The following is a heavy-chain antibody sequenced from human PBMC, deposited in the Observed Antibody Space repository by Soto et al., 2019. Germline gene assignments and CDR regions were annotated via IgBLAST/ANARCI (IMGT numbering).Heavy chain of an antibody. J-gene: IGHJ6*02. CDR1: GGTFSSYA. V-gene: IGHV1-69*01. D-gene: IGHD3-10*01. Sequence: QVQLVQSGAEVKKPGSSVKVSYKASGGTFSSYAISWVRQAPGQGLEWMGGIIPIFGTANYAQKFQGRVTITADESTSTAYMELSSLRSEDTAVYYCARYARNYYGSGSYYNDYYYYYGMDVWGQGTTVTVSS. CDR3: ARYARNYYGSGSYYNDYYYYYGMDV. CDR2: IIPIFGTA.